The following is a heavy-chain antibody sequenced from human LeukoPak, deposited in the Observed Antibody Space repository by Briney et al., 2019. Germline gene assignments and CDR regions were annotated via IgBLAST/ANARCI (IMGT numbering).Heavy chain of an antibody. CDR2: IYYSGGT. CDR1: GGSVSISSYY. CDR3: ARYHSGYDDY. J-gene: IGHJ4*02. Sequence: SETLSLTCTVSGGSVSISSYYWGWIRQPPGKGLKWIGSIYYSGGTYYNPSLKSRVTISVDTSKNQFSLKLSSVTAADTAVYYCARYHSGYDDYWGQGTLVTVSS. D-gene: IGHD5-12*01. V-gene: IGHV4-39*07.